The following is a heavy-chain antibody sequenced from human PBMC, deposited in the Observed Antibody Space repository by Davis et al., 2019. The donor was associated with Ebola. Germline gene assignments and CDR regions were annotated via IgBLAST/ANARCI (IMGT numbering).Heavy chain of an antibody. CDR2: IYSGGST. Sequence: GGSLRLSCAASGFTFSSYAMHWVRQAPGKGLEWVSVIYSGGSTYYADSVKGRFTISRDNSKNTLYLQMNSLRAEDTAVYYCARGDFGVVIPFDYWGQGTLVTVSS. CDR1: GFTFSSYA. V-gene: IGHV3-53*01. CDR3: ARGDFGVVIPFDY. D-gene: IGHD3-3*01. J-gene: IGHJ4*02.